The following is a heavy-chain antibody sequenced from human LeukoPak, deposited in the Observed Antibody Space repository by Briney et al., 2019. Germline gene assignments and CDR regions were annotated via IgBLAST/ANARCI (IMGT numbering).Heavy chain of an antibody. CDR3: AREGVEQWLVGRLDV. CDR2: IIPIFGTA. V-gene: IGHV1-69*01. CDR1: GGTFSSYA. J-gene: IGHJ6*04. Sequence: SVKVSCKASGGTFSSYAISWVRQAPGQGLEWMGGIIPIFGTANYAQKFQGRVTITADESTSTAYMELSSLRSEDTAVYYCAREGVEQWLVGRLDVWGKGTTVTASS. D-gene: IGHD6-19*01.